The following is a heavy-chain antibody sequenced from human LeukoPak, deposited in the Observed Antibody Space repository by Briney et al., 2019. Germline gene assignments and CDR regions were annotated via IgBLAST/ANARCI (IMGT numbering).Heavy chain of an antibody. CDR2: IYTGGTT. J-gene: IGHJ4*02. Sequence: GGSLRLSCAASGFTVSNSYMTWVRQAPGRGLEWVSVIYTGGTTYYADSVKGRFTISRDISKNTLYLQMNSLRAEDTAVYYCARDSKGLWLAVLDYWGKEPLVTVS. CDR3: ARDSKGLWLAVLDY. D-gene: IGHD5-12*01. CDR1: GFTVSNSY. V-gene: IGHV3-53*01.